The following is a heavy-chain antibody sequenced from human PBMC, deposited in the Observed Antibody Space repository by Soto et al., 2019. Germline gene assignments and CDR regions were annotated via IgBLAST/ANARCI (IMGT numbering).Heavy chain of an antibody. CDR3: ARDRNSRAAAGLNWFDP. V-gene: IGHV1-69*13. CDR1: GGTFSSYA. J-gene: IGHJ5*02. CDR2: IIPIFGTA. Sequence: GASVKVSCKASGGTFSSYAISWVRQAPGQGLEWMGGIIPIFGTANYAQKFQGRITITADESTSTAYMELSSLRSEDTAVYYCARDRNSRAAAGLNWFDPWGQGTLVTVSS. D-gene: IGHD6-13*01.